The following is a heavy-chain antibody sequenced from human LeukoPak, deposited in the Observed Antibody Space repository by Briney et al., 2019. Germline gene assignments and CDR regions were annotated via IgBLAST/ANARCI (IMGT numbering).Heavy chain of an antibody. CDR2: MNPNSGNT. D-gene: IGHD3-10*01. J-gene: IGHJ4*02. Sequence: ASVKVSCKASGYTFTSDDINWVRQAPGQELEWMGWMNPNSGNTGSAQKFQGRITMTRNTSISTAYMELSSLRSEDTAVYYCQVTMVRNSFDYWGQGTLVAVSS. V-gene: IGHV1-8*01. CDR3: QVTMVRNSFDY. CDR1: GYTFTSDD.